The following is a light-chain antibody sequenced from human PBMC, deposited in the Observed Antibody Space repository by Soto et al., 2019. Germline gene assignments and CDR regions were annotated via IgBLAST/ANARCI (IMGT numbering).Light chain of an antibody. CDR2: AVS. J-gene: IGLJ1*01. Sequence: QSVLTQPASVSGSPGQSITISCTGTSSDVGLYDYVSWYQQHPGKAPQLMIYAVSNRPSGVSNRFSASKSGNTASLFISGLQAEDEADYFCTSPTPGSLYVFGTGTKVTVL. CDR1: SSDVGLYDY. V-gene: IGLV2-14*01. CDR3: TSPTPGSLYV.